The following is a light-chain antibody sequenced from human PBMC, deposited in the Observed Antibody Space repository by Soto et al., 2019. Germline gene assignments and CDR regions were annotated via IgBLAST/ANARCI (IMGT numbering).Light chain of an antibody. Sequence: DIQMTQSPSTLSASVEDRVTITCRATHSISSWLAWYQQNPGKAPKVLIYKASSLESGVPSRFSGSGSGTEFTLTISSLQPDDFATYYCHQYNSYPYTFGQGTKLEIK. CDR2: KAS. CDR1: HSISSW. CDR3: HQYNSYPYT. J-gene: IGKJ2*01. V-gene: IGKV1-5*03.